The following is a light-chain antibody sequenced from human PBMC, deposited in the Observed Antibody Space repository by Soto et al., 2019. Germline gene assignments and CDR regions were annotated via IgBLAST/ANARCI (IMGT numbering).Light chain of an antibody. J-gene: IGKJ4*01. CDR1: QILLHSNGYNY. CDR3: MQALQTPLT. CDR2: LGS. V-gene: IGKV2-28*01. Sequence: IVMTQSPLSLPVTPGEPASISCRSSQILLHSNGYNYLDWYLQKPGQSPQLLIYLGSNRASGVPDRFSGSGSGTDFTLKISRVEAEDVGVYYCMQALQTPLTFGGGTKVDIK.